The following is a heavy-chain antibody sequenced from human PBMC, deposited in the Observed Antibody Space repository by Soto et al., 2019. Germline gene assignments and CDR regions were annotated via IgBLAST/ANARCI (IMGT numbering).Heavy chain of an antibody. CDR1: GGTFSSYA. J-gene: IGHJ6*02. CDR2: IIPIFGTA. CDR3: ATKGGSYGPPLYYYGMDV. V-gene: IGHV1-69*06. D-gene: IGHD1-26*01. Sequence: SVKVSCKASGGTFSSYAISWVRQAPGQGLEWMGGIIPIFGTANYAQKFQGRVTITADKSTSTAYMELSSLRSEDTAVYYCATKGGSYGPPLYYYGMDVWGQGTTVTVSS.